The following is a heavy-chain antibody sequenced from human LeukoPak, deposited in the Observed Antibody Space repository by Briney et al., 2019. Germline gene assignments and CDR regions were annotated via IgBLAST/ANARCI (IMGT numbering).Heavy chain of an antibody. D-gene: IGHD1-1*01. CDR2: ISSSGSTI. V-gene: IGHV3-11*04. CDR1: GFTFSDYY. J-gene: IGHJ6*03. Sequence: GGSLRLSCAASGFTFSDYYMSWIRQAPGKGLEWVSYISSSGSTIYYADSVKGRFTISRDNAKNSLYLQMNSLRAEDTAVYYCARGGTGTNPGINYYYYYMDVWGKGTTVTVSS. CDR3: ARGGTGTNPGINYYYYYMDV.